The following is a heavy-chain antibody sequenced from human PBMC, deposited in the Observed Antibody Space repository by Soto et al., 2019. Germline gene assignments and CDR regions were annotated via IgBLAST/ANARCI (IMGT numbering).Heavy chain of an antibody. CDR3: ARVAPTPDIVVVPAAQFDP. J-gene: IGHJ5*02. Sequence: PSETLSLTCTVSGGSVSSGSYYWSWIRQPPGKGLEWIGYIYYSGGTNYNPSLKSRVTISVDTSKNQFSLKLSSVTAADTAVYYCARVAPTPDIVVVPAAQFDPWGQGTLVTVAS. CDR1: GGSVSSGSYY. CDR2: IYYSGGT. D-gene: IGHD2-2*01. V-gene: IGHV4-61*01.